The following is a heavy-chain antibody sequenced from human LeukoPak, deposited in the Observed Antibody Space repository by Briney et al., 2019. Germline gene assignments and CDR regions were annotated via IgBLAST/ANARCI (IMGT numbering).Heavy chain of an antibody. J-gene: IGHJ4*02. V-gene: IGHV3-11*04. Sequence: LSLTCTVSGGSISSNSYYWGWIRQPPGKGLEWVSYISRSGDTIYFADSVKGRFTISRDNAKNSLYLQMSSLRAEDTAVYYCARDYASDYWGQGTLVTVSS. CDR3: ARDYASDY. CDR2: ISRSGDTI. D-gene: IGHD3-10*01. CDR1: GGSISSNSYY.